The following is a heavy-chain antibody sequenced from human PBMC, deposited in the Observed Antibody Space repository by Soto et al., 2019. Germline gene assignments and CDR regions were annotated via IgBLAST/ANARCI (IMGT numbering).Heavy chain of an antibody. J-gene: IGHJ4*02. CDR2: ISGSGGST. D-gene: IGHD3-3*01. V-gene: IGHV3-23*01. CDR3: AKFWTYYDFRKGGS. CDR1: GFTFSSYA. Sequence: GSLRLSCAASGFTFSSYAMSWVRQAPGKGLEWVSAISGSGGSTYYADSVKGRFTISRDNSKNTLYLQMNSLRAEDTAVYYCAKFWTYYDFRKGGSWGQGTLVTVSS.